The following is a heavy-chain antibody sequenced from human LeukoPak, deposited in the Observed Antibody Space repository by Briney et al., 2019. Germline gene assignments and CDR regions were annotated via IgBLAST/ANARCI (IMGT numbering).Heavy chain of an antibody. CDR1: GGSISSGSYY. CDR3: AREQQWLKDGGFDY. CDR2: LYTSGST. Sequence: PSETLSLTCTVSGGSISSGSYYWSWIRQPAGKRLEWIGRLYTSGSTNYNPSLKSRVTISVDTSKNQFSLKLSSVTAADTAVYYCAREQQWLKDGGFDYWGQGTLVTVST. J-gene: IGHJ4*02. D-gene: IGHD6-19*01. V-gene: IGHV4-61*02.